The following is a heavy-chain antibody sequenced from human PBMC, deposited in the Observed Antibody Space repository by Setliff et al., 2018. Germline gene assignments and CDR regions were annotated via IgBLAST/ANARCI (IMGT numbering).Heavy chain of an antibody. CDR1: GFPFSKYW. Sequence: GGSLRLSCTGSGFPFSKYWMHWVRQAPGKGLVWVSRIKSDGSSTTYEDSVKGRFTISRDNAKNTLYLQMNSLRAEDTAVYYCARAHSSTLSVHDYWGQGTLVTVSS. V-gene: IGHV3-74*01. D-gene: IGHD2-2*01. CDR2: IKSDGSST. CDR3: ARAHSSTLSVHDY. J-gene: IGHJ4*02.